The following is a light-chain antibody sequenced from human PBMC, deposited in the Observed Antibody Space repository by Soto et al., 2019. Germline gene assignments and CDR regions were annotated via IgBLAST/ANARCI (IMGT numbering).Light chain of an antibody. Sequence: IQLTQSPSSLSASVGDRVTITCRASQGISNYLVWYQQKPGKAPKLLIYIASTLQGGVPSRFSGSGSGTDFSLTISSLQPEDVATYYCQYLNSFPLTFGGGTKVDIK. CDR3: QYLNSFPLT. V-gene: IGKV1-9*01. CDR1: QGISNY. J-gene: IGKJ4*01. CDR2: IAS.